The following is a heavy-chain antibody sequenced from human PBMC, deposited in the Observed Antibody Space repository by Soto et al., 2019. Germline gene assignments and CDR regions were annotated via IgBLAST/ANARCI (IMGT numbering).Heavy chain of an antibody. CDR1: GYTFTSYY. J-gene: IGHJ6*02. CDR3: ARDIHYDFWSGYFIGYYYYGMDV. CDR2: INPSGGST. V-gene: IGHV1-46*01. D-gene: IGHD3-3*01. Sequence: ASVKVSCKASGYTFTSYYIHWVRQAPGQGLEWMGIINPSGGSTSYAQKFQGRVTMTRDTSTSTVYMELSSLRSEDTAVYYCARDIHYDFWSGYFIGYYYYGMDVWGQGTKVTVS.